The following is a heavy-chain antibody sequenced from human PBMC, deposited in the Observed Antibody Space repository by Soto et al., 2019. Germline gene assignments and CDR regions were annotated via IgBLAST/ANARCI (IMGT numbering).Heavy chain of an antibody. V-gene: IGHV7-4-1*01. CDR1: GYNFNSHA. Sequence: QVQLVQSGSESMQPGASVKGSCKGSGYNFNSHAINWLRQAPGQGLEWMGWINPNTGNPTYEQGFTGRFVFSVDTSVSTVYLPIFSPQADDSAVYYSARDRASGSFAYWGQGNLVTVSS. J-gene: IGHJ4*02. D-gene: IGHD1-26*01. CDR2: INPNTGNP. CDR3: ARDRASGSFAY.